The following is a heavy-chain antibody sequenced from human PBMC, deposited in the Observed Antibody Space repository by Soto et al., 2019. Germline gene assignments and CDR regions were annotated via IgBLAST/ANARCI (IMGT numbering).Heavy chain of an antibody. J-gene: IGHJ4*02. D-gene: IGHD1-26*01. Sequence: GASVKVSCKASGYTFTSYGISWGRQAPGQGLEGMGGISAYNGNTNYGQKLPGRVTMTTDTSTSTAYMELRSLRSDDTAVYYCARAGFFLYALLPEWEPPFDYWGQGTLVTVSS. CDR1: GYTFTSYG. CDR3: ARAGFFLYALLPEWEPPFDY. CDR2: ISAYNGNT. V-gene: IGHV1-18*01.